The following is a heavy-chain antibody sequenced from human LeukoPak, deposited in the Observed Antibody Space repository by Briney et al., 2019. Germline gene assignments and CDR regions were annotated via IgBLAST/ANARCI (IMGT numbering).Heavy chain of an antibody. CDR1: GFTFSSYW. Sequence: GGSLRLSCAASGFTFSSYWMSWVRQAPGKGLEWVAHIKTDGSDKYYVDSVKGRFTISRDNAKNSLYLPMNSLRAEDTAVYYCARNGRYSFDIWGQGTMVTVSS. V-gene: IGHV3-7*04. CDR2: IKTDGSDK. CDR3: ARNGRYSFDI. J-gene: IGHJ3*02. D-gene: IGHD2-15*01.